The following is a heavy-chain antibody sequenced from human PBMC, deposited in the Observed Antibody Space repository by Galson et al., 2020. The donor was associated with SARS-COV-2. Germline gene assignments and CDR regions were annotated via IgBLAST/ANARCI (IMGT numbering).Heavy chain of an antibody. Sequence: SETLSLTCTVSGGSISSYYWSWIRQPPGKGLEWIGYIYYSGSTNYNPSLKSRVTISVDTSKNQFSLKLSSVTAADTAVYYCARDIFPQLAAAGSVGHWFDPWGQGTLVTVSS. CDR3: ARDIFPQLAAAGSVGHWFDP. J-gene: IGHJ5*02. CDR1: GGSISSYY. CDR2: IYYSGST. V-gene: IGHV4-59*13. D-gene: IGHD6-13*01.